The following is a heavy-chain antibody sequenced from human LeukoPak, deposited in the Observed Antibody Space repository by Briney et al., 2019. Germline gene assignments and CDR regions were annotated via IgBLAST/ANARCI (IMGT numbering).Heavy chain of an antibody. Sequence: SETLSLTCTVSGGSISSSSYYWGWLRQPPGKGLEWIGSIYYSGSTYYNPSLKSRVTISVDTSKNQFSLKLSSVTAADTAVYYCASRSYYYDSSGYSDYWGQGTLVTVSS. J-gene: IGHJ4*02. CDR3: ASRSYYYDSSGYSDY. V-gene: IGHV4-39*01. CDR2: IYYSGST. CDR1: GGSISSSSYY. D-gene: IGHD3-22*01.